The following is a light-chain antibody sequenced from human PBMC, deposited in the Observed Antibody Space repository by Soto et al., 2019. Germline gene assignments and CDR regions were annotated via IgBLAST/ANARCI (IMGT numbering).Light chain of an antibody. Sequence: IVMTQSPLSLPVIPGEPASISCRSSQSLLHSNGYNYLDWYLQKPGQSPQVLISLGSYRASGVPDRFRGSGSGTEFPLKISRVEAEDVGVYYCMQALQSLHTFGQGTKLEIK. J-gene: IGKJ2*01. V-gene: IGKV2-28*01. CDR1: QSLLHSNGYNY. CDR2: LGS. CDR3: MQALQSLHT.